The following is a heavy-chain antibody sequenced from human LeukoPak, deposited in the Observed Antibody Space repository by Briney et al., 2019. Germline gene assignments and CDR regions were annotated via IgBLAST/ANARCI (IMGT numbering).Heavy chain of an antibody. CDR2: IKRDGSST. Sequence: GGSLRLSCAVSGFTFRRYWMHWVRQAPGKGLVWVSSIKRDGSSTTYADSVKGRFTISRENAENTLYLQMNSLRVEDTAVYYCARISTMVRHYWGQGTMVTVSS. D-gene: IGHD3-10*01. J-gene: IGHJ4*02. V-gene: IGHV3-74*03. CDR1: GFTFRRYW. CDR3: ARISTMVRHY.